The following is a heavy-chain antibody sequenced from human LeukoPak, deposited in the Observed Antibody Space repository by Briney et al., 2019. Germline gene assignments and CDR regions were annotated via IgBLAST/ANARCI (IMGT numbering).Heavy chain of an antibody. J-gene: IGHJ4*02. V-gene: IGHV5-51*01. CDR2: IYPGNSDI. D-gene: IGHD2-15*01. CDR3: TTGRFCSGGSCSSSFDF. CDR1: GYIFINYW. Sequence: GESLKISCKGSGYIFINYWIGWVRQTPDKGLEWMGIIYPGNSDIRYSPSFQGQVTISVDKSINTAYLQWTSLKASDTAIYYCTTGRFCSGGSCSSSFDFWGQGTLLTVPS.